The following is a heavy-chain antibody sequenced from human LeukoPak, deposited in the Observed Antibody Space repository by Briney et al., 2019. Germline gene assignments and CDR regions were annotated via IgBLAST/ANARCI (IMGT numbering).Heavy chain of an antibody. D-gene: IGHD3-22*01. Sequence: GGSLRLSCAASGFTFSSYWMHWVRQAPGKGLVWVSRINSDGSSTDYADSVKGRFTISRDNSKNTLYLQMNSLRAEDTAVYYCAKPARYYYDSSGYYYGYWGQGTLVTVSS. CDR2: INSDGSST. CDR3: AKPARYYYDSSGYYYGY. V-gene: IGHV3-74*01. J-gene: IGHJ4*02. CDR1: GFTFSSYW.